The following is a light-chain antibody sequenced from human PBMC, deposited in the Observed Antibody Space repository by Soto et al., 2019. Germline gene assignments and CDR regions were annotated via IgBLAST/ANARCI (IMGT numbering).Light chain of an antibody. CDR3: AAWDDSLSGSI. CDR2: SNN. CDR1: SSNIGSNY. V-gene: IGLV1-47*02. Sequence: QPVLTQPPSASGTPGQRVTISCSGSSSNIGSNYVYWYQQLPGTAPRLLIYSNNQRPSGVPDRFSGSKSGASASLAISGLRSEDEGDYYCAAWDDSLSGSIFGTGTKLTVL. J-gene: IGLJ1*01.